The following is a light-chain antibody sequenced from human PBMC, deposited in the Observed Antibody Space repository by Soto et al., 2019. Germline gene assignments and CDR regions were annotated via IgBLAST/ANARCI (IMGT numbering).Light chain of an antibody. CDR2: GAS. J-gene: IGKJ5*01. CDR3: QQYNNWPIT. Sequence: EIVMTQSPATLSVSPGGRATLSCRASQSVSRYLAWYQQTPGQAPRILIYGASTRDTGIPARFSGSGSGTEFTLPISRLQSEDFSVYYCQQYNNWPITFGQGTRLEIK. V-gene: IGKV3-15*01. CDR1: QSVSRY.